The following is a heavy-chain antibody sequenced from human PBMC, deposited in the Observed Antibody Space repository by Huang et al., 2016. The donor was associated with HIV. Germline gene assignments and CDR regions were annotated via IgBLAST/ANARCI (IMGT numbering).Heavy chain of an antibody. Sequence: QVQLQESGPRLVKPSETLSLTCSVSGDSVINGNYYWTWLRQPPGKGREWIGHVLYSGSTYYNPSLKSRVTVARDTSKKQFSLRMTSVTPADAALYYCATASARQPGLFEYWGQGTLVTVSS. D-gene: IGHD2-2*01. V-gene: IGHV4-61*01. J-gene: IGHJ4*02. CDR2: VLYSGST. CDR1: GDSVINGNYY. CDR3: ATASARQPGLFEY.